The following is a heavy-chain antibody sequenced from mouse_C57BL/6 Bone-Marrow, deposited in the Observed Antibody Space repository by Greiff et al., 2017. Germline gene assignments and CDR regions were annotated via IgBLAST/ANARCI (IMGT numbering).Heavy chain of an antibody. Sequence: EVNVVESGGGLVKPGGSLKLSCAASGFTFSDYGMHWVRQAPEKGLEWVAYISSGSSTIYYADTVKGRFTIYRDNAKNTLFLQMTSLGSEDRAMYYCARGWPFAYWGQGTLVTVSA. CDR3: ARGWPFAY. CDR2: ISSGSSTI. D-gene: IGHD2-3*01. V-gene: IGHV5-17*01. CDR1: GFTFSDYG. J-gene: IGHJ3*01.